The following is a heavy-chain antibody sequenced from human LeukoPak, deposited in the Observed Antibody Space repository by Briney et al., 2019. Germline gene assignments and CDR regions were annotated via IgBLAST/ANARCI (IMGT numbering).Heavy chain of an antibody. V-gene: IGHV4-34*01. Sequence: PSETLSLTCAVYGGSFSGYYWSWIRQPPGKGLEWIGEINHSGSTNYNPSLKSRVPISVDTSKNQFSLKLSSVTAADTAVYYCARLLAHYDFWSGYSHYYGMDVWGQGTTVTVSS. CDR3: ARLLAHYDFWSGYSHYYGMDV. CDR2: INHSGST. CDR1: GGSFSGYY. D-gene: IGHD3-3*01. J-gene: IGHJ6*02.